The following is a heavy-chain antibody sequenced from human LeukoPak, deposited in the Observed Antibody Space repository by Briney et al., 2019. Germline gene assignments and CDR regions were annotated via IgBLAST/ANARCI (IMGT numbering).Heavy chain of an antibody. D-gene: IGHD6-13*01. CDR3: ARDIAAAGLDAFDI. CDR1: GGSISSYY. J-gene: IGHJ3*02. Sequence: NPSETLSLTCTVSGGSISSYYWSWIRQPPGKGLGWIGYIYYSGSTNYNPSLKSRVTISVDTSKNQFSLKLSSVTAADTAAYYCARDIAAAGLDAFDIWGQGTMVTVSS. CDR2: IYYSGST. V-gene: IGHV4-59*01.